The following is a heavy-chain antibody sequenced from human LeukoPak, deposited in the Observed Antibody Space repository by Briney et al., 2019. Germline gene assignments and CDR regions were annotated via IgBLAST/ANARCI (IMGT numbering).Heavy chain of an antibody. D-gene: IGHD5-18*01. CDR2: MNPNSGNT. Sequence: ASVKVSCKASGYTFTSYDINWVSQATGQGLEWMGWMNPNSGNTGYAQKFQGRVTMTRNTTISTAYMELSSLRSEDTAVYYCARGRIGGYSYGYDLDYWGQGTLVTVSS. J-gene: IGHJ4*02. V-gene: IGHV1-8*01. CDR3: ARGRIGGYSYGYDLDY. CDR1: GYTFTSYD.